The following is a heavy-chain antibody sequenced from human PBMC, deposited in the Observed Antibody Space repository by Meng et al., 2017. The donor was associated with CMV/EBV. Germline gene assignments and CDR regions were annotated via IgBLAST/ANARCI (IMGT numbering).Heavy chain of an antibody. CDR2: IVVGSGNT. D-gene: IGHD1-7*01. J-gene: IGHJ4*02. V-gene: IGHV1-58*01. CDR3: AARITGTRDVDY. Sequence: SVTVSCKASGFTFTSSAVQWVRQARGQRLEWIGWIVVGSGNTNYAQKFQERVTITRDMSTSTAYMELSSLRSEDTAVYYCAARITGTRDVDYWGQGTLVTVSS. CDR1: GFTFTSSA.